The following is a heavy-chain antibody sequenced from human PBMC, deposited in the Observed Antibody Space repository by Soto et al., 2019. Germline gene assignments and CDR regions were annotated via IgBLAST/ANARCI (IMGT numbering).Heavy chain of an antibody. Sequence: PQPPGKGLEWIGEINHSGSTNYNPSLKSRVTISVDTSKNQFSLKLSSVTAADTAVYYCARGRAYGDYRAGIYYYYYYMDVWGKGTTVTVSS. CDR2: INHSGST. V-gene: IGHV4-34*01. CDR3: ARGRAYGDYRAGIYYYYYYMDV. J-gene: IGHJ6*03. D-gene: IGHD4-17*01.